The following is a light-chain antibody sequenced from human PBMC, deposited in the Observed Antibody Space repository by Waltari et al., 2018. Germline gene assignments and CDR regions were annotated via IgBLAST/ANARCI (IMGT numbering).Light chain of an antibody. J-gene: IGKJ4*01. CDR2: KAS. V-gene: IGKV1-5*03. Sequence: CRASQSISKWLAWYQQKPGKAPNLLIYKASTLESGVPSRFSGSGSGTDFTLTISSLHPDDFATYYCQQYNSYSLLTFGGGTKIEIK. CDR1: QSISKW. CDR3: QQYNSYSLLT.